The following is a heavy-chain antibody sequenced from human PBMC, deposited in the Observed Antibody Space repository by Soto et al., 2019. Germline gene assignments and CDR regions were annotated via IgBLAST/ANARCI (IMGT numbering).Heavy chain of an antibody. CDR2: INHSGST. Sequence: QVQLQQWGAGLLKPSETLSLTCAVYGGSFSGYYWSWIRQPPGKGLEWIGEINHSGSTNYNPSLKSRVTISVDTSKNQFSLKVRSVTAADTAVYYCARGLWGYYDSRGYLDYWGQGTLVTVSS. CDR1: GGSFSGYY. V-gene: IGHV4-34*01. J-gene: IGHJ4*02. CDR3: ARGLWGYYDSRGYLDY. D-gene: IGHD3-22*01.